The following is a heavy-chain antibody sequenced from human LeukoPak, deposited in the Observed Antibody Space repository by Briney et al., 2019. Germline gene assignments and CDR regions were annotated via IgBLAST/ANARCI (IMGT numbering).Heavy chain of an antibody. CDR2: VFYNGST. V-gene: IGHV4-59*12. D-gene: IGHD6-13*01. CDR1: GGSISDYF. CDR3: ARLSSSWYEEADY. J-gene: IGHJ4*02. Sequence: SEILSLTCTVSGGSISDYFWSWIRQPPGKGLEWVGYVFYNGSTNYNPPLKSRVTISVDTSKNQFSLKLSSVTAADTAVYYCARLSSSWYEEADYWGQGTLVTVSS.